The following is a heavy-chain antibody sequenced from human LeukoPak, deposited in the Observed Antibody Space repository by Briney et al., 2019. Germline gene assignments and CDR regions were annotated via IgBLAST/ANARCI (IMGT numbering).Heavy chain of an antibody. Sequence: ASVKVSCKASGYTFTGYYMHWVRQAPGQGLEWMGWINPNSGGTNYAQKFQGRATMTRDTSITTAYTDLSSLRSDDTALYYCARVSKGYCGGYCYSDYWGQGTLVTVSS. CDR1: GYTFTGYY. CDR2: INPNSGGT. CDR3: ARVSKGYCGGYCYSDY. V-gene: IGHV1-2*02. D-gene: IGHD2-21*02. J-gene: IGHJ4*02.